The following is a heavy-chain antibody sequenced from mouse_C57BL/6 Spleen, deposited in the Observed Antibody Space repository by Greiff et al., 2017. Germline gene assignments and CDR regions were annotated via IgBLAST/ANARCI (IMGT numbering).Heavy chain of an antibody. D-gene: IGHD1-1*01. CDR1: GYAFSSYW. J-gene: IGHJ2*01. V-gene: IGHV1-80*01. Sequence: VQLQQSGAELVKPGASVKISCKASGYAFSSYWMHWVKQRPGKGLEWIGQIYPGDGDTNYNGKFKGKATLTADKSSSTAYMQLSSLTYEDSAVYYCARAHYYGRRNFDYWGQGTTLTVSA. CDR2: IYPGDGDT. CDR3: ARAHYYGRRNFDY.